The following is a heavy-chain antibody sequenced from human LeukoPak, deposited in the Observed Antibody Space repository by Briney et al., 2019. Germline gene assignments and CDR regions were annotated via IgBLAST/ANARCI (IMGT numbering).Heavy chain of an antibody. J-gene: IGHJ4*02. CDR3: ATSRNNDYYDSSGYNY. CDR2: ISAYNGNT. CDR1: GYTFTSYG. V-gene: IGHV1-18*01. D-gene: IGHD3-22*01. Sequence: ASVKVSCKASGYTFTSYGISWVRQAPGQGLEWMGWISAYNGNTNYAQKLQGRVTMTTDTSTSTAYMELRSLRSDDTAVYYCATSRNNDYYDSSGYNYWGQGTLVTVSS.